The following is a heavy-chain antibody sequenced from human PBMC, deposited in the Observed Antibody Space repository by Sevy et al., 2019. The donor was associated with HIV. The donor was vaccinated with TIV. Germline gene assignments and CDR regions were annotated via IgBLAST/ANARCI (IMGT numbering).Heavy chain of an antibody. Sequence: ASVKVSCKASGGTFSSYAISWVRQAPGQGLEWMGGIIPISGTANYAQKFQGRVTITADESTSTAYMELSSLRPEDTAVYYCARDNARQSIVGAGWFDPWGQGTLVTVSS. CDR1: GGTFSSYA. CDR2: IIPISGTA. V-gene: IGHV1-69*13. CDR3: ARDNARQSIVGAGWFDP. J-gene: IGHJ5*02. D-gene: IGHD3-22*01.